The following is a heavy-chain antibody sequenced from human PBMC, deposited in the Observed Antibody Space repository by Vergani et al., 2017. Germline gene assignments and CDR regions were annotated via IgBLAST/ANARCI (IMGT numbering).Heavy chain of an antibody. V-gene: IGHV3-7*01. CDR1: GFSFSSYW. Sequence: EAQLVESGGDLVQPGGSLRLSCVGSGFSFSSYWVSWVRQAPGKGLEWVANIKQDESEKYYGDSVKGRFTISRDNAKNPVFLQMSSLRVEDTAVYYGARDGTIGGSRDIDVWGKRTTVIVSS. D-gene: IGHD4-23*01. J-gene: IGHJ6*03. CDR3: ARDGTIGGSRDIDV. CDR2: IKQDESEK.